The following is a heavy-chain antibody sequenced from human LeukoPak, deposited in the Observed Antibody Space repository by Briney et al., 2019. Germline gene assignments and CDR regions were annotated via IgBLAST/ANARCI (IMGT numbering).Heavy chain of an antibody. CDR1: GFTFSNYW. CDR2: IKPDGGEQ. D-gene: IGHD6-13*01. V-gene: IGHV3-7*03. J-gene: IGHJ4*02. CDR3: ARAYSSSIDY. Sequence: TGGSLRLSCVASGFTFSNYWMNWVRQAPGKGLEWVANIKPDGGEQYYVDSVKGRFTISRDNAKNSLYLQMNSLRAEDTAVYYCARAYSSSIDYWGQGTLVTVSS.